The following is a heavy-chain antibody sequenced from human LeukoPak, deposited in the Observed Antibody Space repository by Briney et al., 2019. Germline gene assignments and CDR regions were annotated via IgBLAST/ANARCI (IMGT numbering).Heavy chain of an antibody. D-gene: IGHD6-13*01. CDR1: GYTFTSYY. V-gene: IGHV1-46*01. CDR2: INPSGGSA. CDR3: ASGQLRIAAAGTQGLPTH. J-gene: IGHJ4*02. Sequence: GASVKVSCKASGYTFTSYYMHWVRQAPGHGLEWMGIINPSGGSASYAQEFQGRVTMTRDTSTSTVYMELSSLKSEDTAVYYCASGQLRIAAAGTQGLPTHWGQGTLVTVSS.